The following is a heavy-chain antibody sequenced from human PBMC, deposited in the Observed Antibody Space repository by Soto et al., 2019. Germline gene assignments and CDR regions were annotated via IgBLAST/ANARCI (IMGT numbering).Heavy chain of an antibody. CDR2: ISGSGGST. CDR3: VKSYRHSDGSDY. V-gene: IGHV3-23*01. D-gene: IGHD2-21*01. CDR1: GFSFSSYA. Sequence: GSQSLSCAASGFSFSSYAMNWVRQAPGKGLEWVSVISGSGGSTYYADSVKGRSTISRDNSKNTMYIQRNSQRVQDTAVYYCVKSYRHSDGSDYWGQGTLVTVS. J-gene: IGHJ4*02.